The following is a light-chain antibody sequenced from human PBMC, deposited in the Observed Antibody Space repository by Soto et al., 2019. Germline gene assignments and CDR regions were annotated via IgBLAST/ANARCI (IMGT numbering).Light chain of an antibody. CDR1: SSNIGNNY. J-gene: IGLJ2*01. CDR3: GTWDSSLSAGV. Sequence: QSVLTQPPSVSAAPGQKVTISCSGFSSNIGNNYVSWYQQVPGTAPKLLIYENKKRPSGIPDRFSGSKSGTSATLDITGLQTGDEADYYCGTWDSSLSAGVFGGGTKLTVL. V-gene: IGLV1-51*01. CDR2: ENK.